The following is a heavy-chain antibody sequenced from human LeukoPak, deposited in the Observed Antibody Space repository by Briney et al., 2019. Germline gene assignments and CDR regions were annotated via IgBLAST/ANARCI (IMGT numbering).Heavy chain of an antibody. J-gene: IGHJ4*02. CDR1: GGSSSGYY. CDR3: ARLYDFWSGYSC. D-gene: IGHD3-3*01. Sequence: SETLSLTCAVYGGSSSGYYWSWIRQPPGKGLEWIGEINHSGSTNYNPSLKSRVTISVDTSKNQFSLKLSSVTAADTAVYYCARLYDFWSGYSCWGQGTLVTVSS. CDR2: INHSGST. V-gene: IGHV4-34*01.